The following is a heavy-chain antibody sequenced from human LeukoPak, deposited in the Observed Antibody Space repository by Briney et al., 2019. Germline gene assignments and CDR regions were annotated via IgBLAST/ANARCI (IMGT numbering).Heavy chain of an antibody. J-gene: IGHJ4*02. CDR2: IYTSGST. CDR3: AGHHPRNTVDF. V-gene: IGHV4-4*07. CDR1: GGSISSYY. Sequence: SETLSLTCTVSGGSISSYYWSWIRQPAGKGLEWIGRIYTSGSTNYNPSLKSRVTMSVDTSKNQFSLKLSSVAAADTAVYYCAGHHPRNTVDFWGQGTLVTVSS. D-gene: IGHD2/OR15-2a*01.